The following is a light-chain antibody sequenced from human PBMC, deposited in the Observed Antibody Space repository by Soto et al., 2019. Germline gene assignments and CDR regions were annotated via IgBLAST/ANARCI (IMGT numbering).Light chain of an antibody. Sequence: DIQMTQSPSNLSASVGDRVTITCRASQNIDSWLAWYQQKSGKAPKPLIYKASSLESRVPSRFSGSGSWTEFTLTISCLQPDDFATYYCKQYKSYSAYSFGQGTKLEIK. V-gene: IGKV1-5*03. J-gene: IGKJ2*03. CDR3: KQYKSYSAYS. CDR1: QNIDSW. CDR2: KAS.